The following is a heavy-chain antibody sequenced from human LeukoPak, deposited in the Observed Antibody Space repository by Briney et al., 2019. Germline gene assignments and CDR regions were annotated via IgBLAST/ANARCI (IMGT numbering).Heavy chain of an antibody. D-gene: IGHD2-2*01. V-gene: IGHV1-46*01. J-gene: IGHJ5*02. Sequence: GASVTVSYKASGYTFTSYYMQWVRQAAGQGREWMGMINPSGGSTSYAQKFQGRVTITRDMSTSTVYMELSSLRSEDTAVYYCAREYCSSTSCYLYNWFDPWGQGTLVTVSS. CDR1: GYTFTSYY. CDR3: AREYCSSTSCYLYNWFDP. CDR2: INPSGGST.